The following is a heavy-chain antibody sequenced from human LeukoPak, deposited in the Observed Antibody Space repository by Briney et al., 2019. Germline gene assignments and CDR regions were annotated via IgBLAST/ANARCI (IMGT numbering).Heavy chain of an antibody. CDR1: GFTFANYA. Sequence: TGGSLRLSCAASGFTFANYAMSWVRQGPGKGLEWVSGISGSGGSTYYADSVKGRSTISRDNSKNTLFLQMNSLRADDTAVYFCAKDQKSIAATGYDYWGQGTLVTVSS. D-gene: IGHD6-13*01. J-gene: IGHJ4*02. CDR3: AKDQKSIAATGYDY. CDR2: ISGSGGST. V-gene: IGHV3-23*01.